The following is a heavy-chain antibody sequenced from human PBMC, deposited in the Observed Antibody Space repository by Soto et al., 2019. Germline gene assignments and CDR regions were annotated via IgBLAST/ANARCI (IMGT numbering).Heavy chain of an antibody. CDR1: RFTFSNAW. D-gene: IGHD2-15*01. CDR2: IKSKTDGGTT. Sequence: EVQLVEYGGGLVKPGGSLRLSCAASRFTFSNAWMSWVRQAPGKGLEWVGRIKSKTDGGTTDYAAPVKGSFSISRDDSKNTLFLQMDSLKTEDTAVYYCTTDNCSGGRFTGWDVWGKGTKVTVSS. J-gene: IGHJ6*04. V-gene: IGHV3-15*01. CDR3: TTDNCSGGRFTGWDV.